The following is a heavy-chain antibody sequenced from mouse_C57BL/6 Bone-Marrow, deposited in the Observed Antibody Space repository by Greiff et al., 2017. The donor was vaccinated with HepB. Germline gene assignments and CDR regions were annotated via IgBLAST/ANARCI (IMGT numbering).Heavy chain of an antibody. Sequence: EVQVVESGGGLVKPGGSLKLSCAASGFTFSSYAMSWVRQTPEKRLEWVATISDGGSYTYYPDNVKGRFTISRDNAKNNLYLQMSHLKSEDTAMYYCARDRYYGYDGYWYFDVWGTGTTVTVSS. CDR3: ARDRYYGYDGYWYFDV. J-gene: IGHJ1*03. V-gene: IGHV5-4*01. CDR2: ISDGGSYT. D-gene: IGHD2-2*01. CDR1: GFTFSSYA.